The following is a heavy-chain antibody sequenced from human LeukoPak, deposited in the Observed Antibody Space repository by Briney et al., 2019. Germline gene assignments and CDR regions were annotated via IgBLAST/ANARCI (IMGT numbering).Heavy chain of an antibody. CDR3: ARDSYSSSST. V-gene: IGHV3-21*01. D-gene: IGHD6-6*01. CDR2: ISSSSSYI. Sequence: GGSLRLSCAASGFIFSSYSMNGVRNAPGKGLEWVSSISSSSSYIYYADSVKGRFTISRDNAKNSLYLQMNSLRAEDTAVYYCARDSYSSSSTWGQGTLVTVSS. CDR1: GFIFSSYS. J-gene: IGHJ5*02.